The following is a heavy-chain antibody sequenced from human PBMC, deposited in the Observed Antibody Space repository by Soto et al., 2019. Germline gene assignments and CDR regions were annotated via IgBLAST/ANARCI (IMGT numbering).Heavy chain of an antibody. V-gene: IGHV3-30*03. D-gene: IGHD2-8*01. CDR3: ARDIVLMVYAPYNWFDP. J-gene: IGHJ5*02. CDR2: ISYDGSNK. Sequence: PGGSLRLSCAASGFTFSSYGMHWVRQAPGKGLEWVAVISYDGSNKYYADSVKGRFTISRDNSKNTLYLQMNSLRAEDTAVYYCARDIVLMVYAPYNWFDPWGQGTLVTVSS. CDR1: GFTFSSYG.